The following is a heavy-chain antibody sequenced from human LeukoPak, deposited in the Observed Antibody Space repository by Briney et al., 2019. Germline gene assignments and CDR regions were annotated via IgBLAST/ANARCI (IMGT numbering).Heavy chain of an antibody. V-gene: IGHV4-61*05. CDR3: ARWYSSGWAFDY. CDR1: GGSISNSRYY. Sequence: SETLSLTCSVSGGSISNSRYYWGWLRQPPGKGLEWIGYIHSSGSTKYNPSLKSRVTISVDTSKNQFSLKLSSVTAADRAVYYCARWYSSGWAFDYWGQGTLVTVSS. D-gene: IGHD6-19*01. CDR2: IHSSGST. J-gene: IGHJ4*02.